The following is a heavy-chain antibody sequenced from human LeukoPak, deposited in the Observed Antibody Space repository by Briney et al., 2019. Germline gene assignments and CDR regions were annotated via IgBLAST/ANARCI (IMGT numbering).Heavy chain of an antibody. CDR3: ARHVRRGPASVTRTYWYFDL. V-gene: IGHV4-61*08. J-gene: IGHJ2*01. D-gene: IGHD4-17*01. CDR2: IYYSGST. Sequence: PSQTLSLTCTVFGGSISSGDYYWSWIRQPPGKGLEWIGYIYYSGSTNYNPSLKSRVTISVDTSKNQFSLKLSSVTAADTAVYYCARHVRRGPASVTRTYWYFDLWGRGTLVTVSS. CDR1: GGSISSGDYY.